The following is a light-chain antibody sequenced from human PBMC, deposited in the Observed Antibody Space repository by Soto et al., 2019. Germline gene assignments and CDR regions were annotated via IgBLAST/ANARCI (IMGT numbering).Light chain of an antibody. V-gene: IGLV1-51*01. CDR1: GSNIGRNY. CDR2: DDN. J-gene: IGLJ2*01. CDR3: GTWDESLGAGV. Sequence: QSVLTQPASLSATPGEKVTISCSGRGSNIGRNYVSCYRQFPGTAPQLLIYDDNKRHSGVPDRLSGSRYGTSASLAIAGLQPGDEADYYCGTWDESLGAGVFGGGTKLTVL.